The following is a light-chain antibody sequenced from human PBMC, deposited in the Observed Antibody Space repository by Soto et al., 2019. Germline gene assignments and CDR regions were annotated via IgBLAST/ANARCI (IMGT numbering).Light chain of an antibody. J-gene: IGLJ3*02. CDR3: DTWDSNTRV. Sequence: QPVLTQSSSASASLGSSVKLTCTLSSGHSSYIIAWHLQQPGKAPRYLMKLEGSGSYNKGSGVPDRFSGSTSGADRYLTISSLQFDDEADYYCDTWDSNTRVLGGGTKLAFL. CDR2: LEGSGSY. CDR1: SGHSSYI. V-gene: IGLV4-60*02.